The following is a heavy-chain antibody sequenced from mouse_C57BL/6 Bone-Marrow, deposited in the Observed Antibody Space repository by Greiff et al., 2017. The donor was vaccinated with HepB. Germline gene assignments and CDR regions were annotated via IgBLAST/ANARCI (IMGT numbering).Heavy chain of an antibody. V-gene: IGHV8-12*01. CDR3: ARRSITTVVDYAMDY. J-gene: IGHJ4*01. D-gene: IGHD1-1*01. CDR1: GFSLSTSGMG. Sequence: QVQLKESGPGILQSSQTLSLTCSFSGFSLSTSGMGVSWIRQPSGKGLEWLAHIYWDDDKRYNPSLKSRLTISKDTSRNQVFLKITSVDTADTATYYCARRSITTVVDYAMDYWGQGTSVTVSS. CDR2: IYWDDDK.